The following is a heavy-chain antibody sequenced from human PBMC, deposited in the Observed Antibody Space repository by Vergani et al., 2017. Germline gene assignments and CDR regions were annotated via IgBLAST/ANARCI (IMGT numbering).Heavy chain of an antibody. CDR1: GGSISSGSYY. J-gene: IGHJ2*01. Sequence: QVQLQESGPGLVKPSQTLSLTCTVSGGSISSGSYYWSWIRQPAGKGLEWIGRIYTSGSTNYNPSLKSRVTISVDTSKNQFSLKLSSVTAADTAVYYCARENELLWFKRTTYWYFDLWGRGTLVTVSS. CDR2: IYTSGST. CDR3: ARENELLWFKRTTYWYFDL. D-gene: IGHD3-10*01. V-gene: IGHV4-61*02.